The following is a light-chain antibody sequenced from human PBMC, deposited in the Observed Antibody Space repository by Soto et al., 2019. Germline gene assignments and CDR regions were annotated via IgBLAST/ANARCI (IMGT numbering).Light chain of an antibody. CDR1: QSVSSN. V-gene: IGKV3-15*01. CDR3: QQYNNWPPWT. Sequence: EIVMTQSPATLSVSPGERATLSCRASQSVSSNLAWYQQKPGQAPRLLIYGASTRATGIPARFSGSGSGTEFTLTISRLQSEDFGVYYWQQYNNWPPWTVGQGTKVEIK. CDR2: GAS. J-gene: IGKJ1*01.